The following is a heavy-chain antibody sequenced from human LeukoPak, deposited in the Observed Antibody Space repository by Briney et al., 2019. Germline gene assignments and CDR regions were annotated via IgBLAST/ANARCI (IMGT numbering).Heavy chain of an antibody. CDR3: ASGGRKYYYGSGTLGY. CDR1: GFTVSSNY. CDR2: IYSGGST. J-gene: IGHJ4*02. V-gene: IGHV3-66*01. Sequence: GGSLRLSCAASGFTVSSNYMSWVRQAPGKGLEWVSVIYSGGSTYYADSVKGRFTISRDNSKNTLYLQMNSLRAEDTAVYYCASGGRKYYYGSGTLGYWGQGTLVTVSS. D-gene: IGHD3-10*01.